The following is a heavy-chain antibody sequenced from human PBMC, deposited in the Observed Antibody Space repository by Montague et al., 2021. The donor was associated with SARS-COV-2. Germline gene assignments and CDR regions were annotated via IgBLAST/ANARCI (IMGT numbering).Heavy chain of an antibody. J-gene: IGHJ4*02. V-gene: IGHV4-39*01. CDR3: ARLGITLGGVIVIRYYFDF. CDR2: ISYSATS. D-gene: IGHD3-16*02. Sequence: SETLSLTCTFSGASMSTKNYYWGWLRQPPGKGLEWIGSISYSATSYSNPSLKSRVTMSVDTSRNQLSLNLSSVTVADTAVYYCARLGITLGGVIVIRYYFDFWGQGTLVTVSS. CDR1: GASMSTKNYY.